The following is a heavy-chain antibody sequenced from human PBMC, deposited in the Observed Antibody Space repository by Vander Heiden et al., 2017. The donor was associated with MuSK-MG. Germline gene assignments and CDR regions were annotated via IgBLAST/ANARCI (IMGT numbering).Heavy chain of an antibody. V-gene: IGHV5-51*01. Sequence: EVQLVQSGAEVKKPGESPKISCKASGYSFTSYWIGWVRQMPGKGLEWMGIIYPGDSDTRYPPSGQGQVTISAHKSISTALLHRSSLNPSENAMHYCARRWGCAGSYLEWYFHLRFRGTLVTVSS. CDR2: IYPGDSDT. CDR1: GYSFTSYW. D-gene: IGHD3-10*02. CDR3: ARRWGCAGSYLEWYFHL. J-gene: IGHJ2*01.